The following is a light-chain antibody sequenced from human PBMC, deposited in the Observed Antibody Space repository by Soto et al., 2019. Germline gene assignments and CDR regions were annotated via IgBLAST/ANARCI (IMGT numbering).Light chain of an antibody. CDR2: GNT. Sequence: QSVLTQPPSVSGAPGQRVTISCTGTSSNIGAGYYVPWYQHLPGRAPKLLIYGNTNRPSGVPDRFSGSKSGTSASLAITGLQAEDEADYYCLSFDSSLSVVFGGGTKVTVL. J-gene: IGLJ2*01. V-gene: IGLV1-40*01. CDR3: LSFDSSLSVV. CDR1: SSNIGAGYY.